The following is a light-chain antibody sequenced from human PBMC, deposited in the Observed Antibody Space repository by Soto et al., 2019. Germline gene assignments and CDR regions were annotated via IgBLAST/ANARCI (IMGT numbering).Light chain of an antibody. CDR2: TAS. J-gene: IGKJ3*01. CDR1: QGISNY. CDR3: QQLHTYPRT. V-gene: IGKV1-9*01. Sequence: DIQLTQSPSFLSASIGDRVTITCRASQGISNYLAWYQQKPGKAPKLLIHTASTLQSGVPARFSGGGSGTEFTLTISCLQPEDFATYYCQQLHTYPRTFGPGTKVDIK.